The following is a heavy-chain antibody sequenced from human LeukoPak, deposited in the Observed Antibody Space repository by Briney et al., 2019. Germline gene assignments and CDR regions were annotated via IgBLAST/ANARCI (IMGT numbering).Heavy chain of an antibody. CDR1: GYSISSSY. J-gene: IGHJ4*02. CDR3: ARGGGASPSDY. Sequence: SETLSLTCTVSGYSISSSYWSWIRQPAGKGLEWIGRFYTSGSANYNPSLKSRVSMSVDTSKNQLSLKLTSVTAADTAVYYCARGGGASPSDYWGQGILVTISS. D-gene: IGHD2-2*01. V-gene: IGHV4-4*07. CDR2: FYTSGSA.